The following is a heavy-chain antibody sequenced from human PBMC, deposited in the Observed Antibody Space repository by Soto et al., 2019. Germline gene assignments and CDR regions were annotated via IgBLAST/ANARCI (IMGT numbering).Heavy chain of an antibody. Sequence: ASVKVSCKVSGYTLTELSMHWVRQAPGKGLEWMGGFDPEDGETIYAQKFQGRVTMTEDTSTDTAYMELSSLRSEDTAAYYCATGYQLLSSAFDIWGQGTMVTVSS. D-gene: IGHD2-2*01. J-gene: IGHJ3*02. CDR3: ATGYQLLSSAFDI. V-gene: IGHV1-24*01. CDR1: GYTLTELS. CDR2: FDPEDGET.